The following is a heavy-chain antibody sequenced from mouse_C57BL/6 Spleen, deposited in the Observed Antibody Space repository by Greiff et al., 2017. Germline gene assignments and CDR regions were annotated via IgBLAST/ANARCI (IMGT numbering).Heavy chain of an antibody. Sequence: QVQLQQPGAELVKPGASVKLSCKASGYTFTSYWMQWVKQRPGQGLEWIGEIDPSDSYTNSNQKFKGKATLTVDTSSSTAYMQLSSLTSEDSAVYYCARWAVVADYWGQGTTLTVSS. CDR1: GYTFTSYW. V-gene: IGHV1-50*01. J-gene: IGHJ2*01. D-gene: IGHD1-1*01. CDR2: IDPSDSYT. CDR3: ARWAVVADY.